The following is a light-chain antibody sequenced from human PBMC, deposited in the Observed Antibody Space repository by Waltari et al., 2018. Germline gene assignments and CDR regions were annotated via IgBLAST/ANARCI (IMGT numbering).Light chain of an antibody. V-gene: IGLV1-40*01. J-gene: IGLJ2*01. CDR2: GVN. Sequence: QSVLTQSPSVSGAPGQRVAISCTGSGSNIGAGYDVHWYQQHPGKAPKLLIYGVNNRPLGGPDLFSGSQFGISASLAITGLQAEDEADYYCQSYDPSLSVVFGGGTKLTVL. CDR1: GSNIGAGYD. CDR3: QSYDPSLSVV.